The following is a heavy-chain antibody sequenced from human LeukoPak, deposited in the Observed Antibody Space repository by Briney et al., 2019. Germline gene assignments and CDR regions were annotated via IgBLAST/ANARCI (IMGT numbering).Heavy chain of an antibody. Sequence: ASVKVSCKASGYTFTSYDINWVRQATGQGLEWMGWMNPNSGNTGYAQKFQGRVTMTRNTSISTAYVELSSLRSEDTAVYYCARTLNRIAARRREESWFDPWGQGTLVTVSS. V-gene: IGHV1-8*01. CDR3: ARTLNRIAARRREESWFDP. D-gene: IGHD6-6*01. CDR2: MNPNSGNT. CDR1: GYTFTSYD. J-gene: IGHJ5*02.